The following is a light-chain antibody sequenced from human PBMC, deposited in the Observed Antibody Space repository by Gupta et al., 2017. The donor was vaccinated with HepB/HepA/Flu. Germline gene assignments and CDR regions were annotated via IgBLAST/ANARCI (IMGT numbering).Light chain of an antibody. V-gene: IGKV3-15*01. J-gene: IGKJ3*01. CDR1: QSINNN. Sequence: ELVLTQSPSTLSVSPGERATLSCRASQSINNNLAWYQQKPGQAPRLLIYDTSTRATGVPARLRGSGSGTEFTLTISSLQSEDLAAYDCQEYNNRTPICTFGPGTKVEIK. CDR3: QEYNNRTPICT. CDR2: DTS.